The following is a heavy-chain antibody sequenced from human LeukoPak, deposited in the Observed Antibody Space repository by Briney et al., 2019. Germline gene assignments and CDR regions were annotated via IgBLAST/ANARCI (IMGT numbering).Heavy chain of an antibody. D-gene: IGHD3-9*01. J-gene: IGHJ6*04. Sequence: PGGSLRLSCAASGFTFDDYGMSWVRQAPGKGLEWVSGINWNGGSTGYADSVKGRFTISRDNAKNSLYLQMNSLRAEDTAVYYCAKDLLRYFDWLYQMDVWGKGTTVTVSS. CDR2: INWNGGST. CDR1: GFTFDDYG. V-gene: IGHV3-20*04. CDR3: AKDLLRYFDWLYQMDV.